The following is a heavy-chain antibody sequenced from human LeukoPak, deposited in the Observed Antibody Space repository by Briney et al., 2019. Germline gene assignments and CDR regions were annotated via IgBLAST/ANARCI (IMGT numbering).Heavy chain of an antibody. D-gene: IGHD3-10*01. Sequence: PSETLSLTCTVSGGSISGYYWTWIRQPPGKGLEWIGSIYYSGSTYYNPSLKSRVTISVDTSKNQFSLKLSSVTAADTAVYYCARDKNYYGSGSYLGFDAFDIWGQGTMVTVSS. CDR2: IYYSGST. CDR1: GGSISGYY. V-gene: IGHV4-59*12. J-gene: IGHJ3*02. CDR3: ARDKNYYGSGSYLGFDAFDI.